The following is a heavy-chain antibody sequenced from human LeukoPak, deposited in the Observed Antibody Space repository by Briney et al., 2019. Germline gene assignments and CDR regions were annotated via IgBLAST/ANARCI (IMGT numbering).Heavy chain of an antibody. CDR1: GGTFSSYA. CDR2: IIPIFGTA. Sequence: SVKVSCKASGGTFSSYAISWVQQAPGQGLEWMGGIIPIFGTANYAQKFQGRVTITTDESTSTAYMELSSLRSEDTAVYYCAREGGYYSRWLDPWGQGTLVTVSS. CDR3: AREGGYYSRWLDP. D-gene: IGHD3-22*01. V-gene: IGHV1-69*05. J-gene: IGHJ5*02.